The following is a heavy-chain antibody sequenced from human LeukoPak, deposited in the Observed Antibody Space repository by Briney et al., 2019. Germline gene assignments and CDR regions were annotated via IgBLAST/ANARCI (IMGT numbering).Heavy chain of an antibody. D-gene: IGHD3-22*01. J-gene: IGHJ4*02. CDR3: AREGYYDSSGYYYDY. Sequence: PSVKVSCKASGYTFTSYGISWVRQAPGQGLEWMGWISAYNGNTNYAQKLQGRVTMTTDTSTSTAYMELRSLRSDDTAVYYCAREGYYDSSGYYYDYWGQGTLVTVSS. CDR2: ISAYNGNT. CDR1: GYTFTSYG. V-gene: IGHV1-18*01.